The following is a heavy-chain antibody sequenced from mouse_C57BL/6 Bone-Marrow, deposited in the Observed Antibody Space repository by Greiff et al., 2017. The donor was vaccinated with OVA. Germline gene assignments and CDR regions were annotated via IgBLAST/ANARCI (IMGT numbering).Heavy chain of an antibody. D-gene: IGHD1-1*01. V-gene: IGHV1-85*01. CDR1: GYTFTSYD. CDR3: ARRDYYDGSSFAY. J-gene: IGHJ3*01. CDR2: IYPRDGST. Sequence: VKLQESGPELVKPGASVKLSCKASGYTFTSYDINWVKQRPGQGLEWIGWIYPRDGSTKYNEKFKGKATLTVDTSSSTAYMELHSLTSEDSAVYFCARRDYYDGSSFAYWGQGTLVTVSA.